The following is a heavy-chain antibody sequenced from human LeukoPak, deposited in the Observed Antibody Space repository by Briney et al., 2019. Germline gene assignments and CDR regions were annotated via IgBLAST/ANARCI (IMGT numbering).Heavy chain of an antibody. CDR3: ARDGQNGSPYATDV. J-gene: IGHJ6*02. Sequence: GRSLRLSCAASGFTFRSHGMHWVRQAPGKGLEWVAGIWYDGSNEDYADSVRGRFTISRDNSKNTLYLQMNSLRVEDTAVYYCARDGQNGSPYATDVWGQGTTVTVSS. CDR1: GFTFRSHG. D-gene: IGHD3-10*01. V-gene: IGHV3-33*01. CDR2: IWYDGSNE.